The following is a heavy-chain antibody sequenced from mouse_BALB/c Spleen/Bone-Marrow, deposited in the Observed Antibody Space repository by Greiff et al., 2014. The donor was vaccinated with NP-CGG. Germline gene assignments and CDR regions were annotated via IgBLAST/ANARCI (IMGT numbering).Heavy chain of an antibody. J-gene: IGHJ4*01. CDR2: ISYSGST. Sequence: VQLQQSGPGLVKPSQSLSLTCTVTGYSITSDYAWNWIRQFPGNKLEWMGYISYSGSTNYNPSLRSRISFSRDTSKNQFFLQLNSVTTEDSATYYCARYIYYGNIYAMDYWGQGTSVTVSS. CDR3: ARYIYYGNIYAMDY. D-gene: IGHD1-1*01. V-gene: IGHV3-2*02. CDR1: GYSITSDYA.